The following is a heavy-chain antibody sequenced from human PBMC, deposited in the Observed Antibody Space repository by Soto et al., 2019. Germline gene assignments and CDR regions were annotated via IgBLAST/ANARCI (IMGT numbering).Heavy chain of an antibody. CDR1: GDSISSSSW. D-gene: IGHD6-19*01. CDR2: VYYNGDT. Sequence: SETLSLTRTISGDSISSSSWWSWVRQPPGKGLEWIGEVYYNGDTNYNPSLKSRVTISADKSKNHVSLQLNSVAAADTAVYYCARDRVSVAGTELDSWGPGILVTVSS. J-gene: IGHJ4*02. V-gene: IGHV4-4*02. CDR3: ARDRVSVAGTELDS.